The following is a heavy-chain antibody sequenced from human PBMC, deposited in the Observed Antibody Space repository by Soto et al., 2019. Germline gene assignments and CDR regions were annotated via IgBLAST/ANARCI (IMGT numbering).Heavy chain of an antibody. V-gene: IGHV3-30*18. CDR1: GFTFNIYG. Sequence: VKLVESGGGVVQPGGSLRLSCAASGFTFNIYGMHWVRQAPDKGLEWVALISYDGSNQYYADSVKGRFTISRDNSKNTLFLQMNSLRAEDTAVYYCAKDQGGHMVLLTATQYFTHWGQGTLVTVSS. J-gene: IGHJ1*01. CDR2: ISYDGSNQ. CDR3: AKDQGGHMVLLTATQYFTH. D-gene: IGHD2-21*02.